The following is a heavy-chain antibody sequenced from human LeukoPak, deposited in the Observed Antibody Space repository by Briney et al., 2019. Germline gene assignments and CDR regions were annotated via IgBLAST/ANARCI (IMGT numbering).Heavy chain of an antibody. V-gene: IGHV1-2*02. CDR2: INPNSGGT. CDR3: ARIGYNHYFDY. D-gene: IGHD5-24*01. CDR1: GYTFIGYN. Sequence: ASVKVSCKASGYTFIGYNMHWVRQAPGQGLEWMGWINPNSGGTNYAQTFQGRVTMTRDTSITTAYLELSRLRSDDTAVYYCARIGYNHYFDYWGQGTLVTVSS. J-gene: IGHJ4*02.